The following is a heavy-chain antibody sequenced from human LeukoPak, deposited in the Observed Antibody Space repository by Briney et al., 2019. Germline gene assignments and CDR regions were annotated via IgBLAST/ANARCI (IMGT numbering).Heavy chain of an antibody. D-gene: IGHD3/OR15-3a*01. CDR3: ARALDVAPYHYYYYMDV. CDR1: GYTFTSYY. V-gene: IGHV1-2*02. Sequence: GASVKVSCTASGYTFTSYYMHWVRQAPGQGLEWMGWINPNSGGTNYAQKFQGRVTMTRDTSISTAYMELSSLTSDDTAVYYCARALDVAPYHYYYYMDVWGKGTTVTVSS. CDR2: INPNSGGT. J-gene: IGHJ6*03.